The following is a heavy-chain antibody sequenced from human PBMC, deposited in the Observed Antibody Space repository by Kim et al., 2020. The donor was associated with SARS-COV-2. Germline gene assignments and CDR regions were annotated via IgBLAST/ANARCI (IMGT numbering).Heavy chain of an antibody. D-gene: IGHD3-9*01. CDR1: GFAFSDYA. J-gene: IGHJ6*01. V-gene: IGHV3-23*01. Sequence: GGSLRLSCAASGFAFSDYAMSWVRRAPGKGLEWVSGISGSVAGTKYADSVRGRFTISRDNSKNILFLQMDSLRVDDTAVYYCAKDLVYVTGRGYFDPWG. CDR3: AKDLVYVTGRGYFDP. CDR2: ISGSVAGT.